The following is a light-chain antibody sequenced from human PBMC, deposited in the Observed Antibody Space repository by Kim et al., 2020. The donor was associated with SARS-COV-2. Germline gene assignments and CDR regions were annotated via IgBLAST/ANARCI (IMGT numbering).Light chain of an antibody. CDR2: DVS. J-gene: IGLJ2*01. V-gene: IGLV2-14*03. CDR3: SSYTTTTTFEP. CDR1: SSDVGGYDY. Sequence: QSALTQPASVSGSPGQSITISCTGSSSDVGGYDYVSWYQQHPGKAPKVIIYDVSKRPSEVSHRFSGSKSGNTASLTISGLQAEDAADYYCSSYTTTTTFEPFGGGTQLTVL.